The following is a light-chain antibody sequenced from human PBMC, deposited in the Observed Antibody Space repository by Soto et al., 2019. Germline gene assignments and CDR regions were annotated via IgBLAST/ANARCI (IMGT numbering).Light chain of an antibody. Sequence: SVLAQPASVPGSPGQPITISCTGTSSDIDTYNPVSWYQQHPGKAPKLILYEVANRPSGVSNRFSGSKTGDTASLTISVLRAVDEADDSCSSYSCNTGNVFGCGTNVTVL. CDR1: SSDIDTYNP. V-gene: IGLV2-14*01. CDR2: EVA. CDR3: SSYSCNTGNV. J-gene: IGLJ1*01.